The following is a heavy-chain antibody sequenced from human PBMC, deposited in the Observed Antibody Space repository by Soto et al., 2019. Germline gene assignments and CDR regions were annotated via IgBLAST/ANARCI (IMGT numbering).Heavy chain of an antibody. V-gene: IGHV5-51*01. CDR3: ARHSGSGSYYRSEISYGMDV. CDR1: GYSFTSHW. D-gene: IGHD3-10*01. CDR2: IYPGDSAT. Sequence: GESLKISCKGSGYSFTSHWIGWLRQMPGKVLEWMGIIYPGDSATRFSPSFQGQVTISADKSLSTAYLQWSSLKASDTAMYYCARHSGSGSYYRSEISYGMDVWGQATMVTVSS. J-gene: IGHJ6*02.